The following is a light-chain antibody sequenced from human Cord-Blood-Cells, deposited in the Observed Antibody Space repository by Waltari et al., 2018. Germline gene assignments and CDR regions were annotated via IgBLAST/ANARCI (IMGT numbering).Light chain of an antibody. Sequence: QSALTQPAPVSGSPGQSITIPCTGTSSAVGSYNLFSWYQQHPGKAPKLMIYEGSKRPSGVSNRFSGSKSGNTASLTISGLQAEDEADYYCCSYAGSSTVFGGGTKLTVL. V-gene: IGLV2-23*01. CDR3: CSYAGSSTV. CDR1: SSAVGSYNL. J-gene: IGLJ3*02. CDR2: EGS.